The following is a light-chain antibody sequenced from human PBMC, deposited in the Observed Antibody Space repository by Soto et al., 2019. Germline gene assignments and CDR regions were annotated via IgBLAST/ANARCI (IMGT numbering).Light chain of an antibody. Sequence: EIVLKQSRATLSLSPGERATLSCLASQSVSSYLAWYQQKPGQAPRLLIYDASNRATGIPARFSGSGSGTDFTLTISSLEPEDFAVYYCQQRSNWPPWTFGQGTKVDIK. V-gene: IGKV3-11*01. CDR3: QQRSNWPPWT. CDR2: DAS. J-gene: IGKJ1*01. CDR1: QSVSSY.